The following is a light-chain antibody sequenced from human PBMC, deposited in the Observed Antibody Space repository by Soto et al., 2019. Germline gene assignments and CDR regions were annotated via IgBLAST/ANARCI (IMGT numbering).Light chain of an antibody. CDR3: QQLNTLPFT. Sequence: IHMTHAPSTLSASVVHRSTITCLSVQSISSWLSWYQQKPGKDPKLMIYEESTLQSGVPSRFSGSGSGTEFTLTISGLMPEDFATYHCQQLNTLPFTFGQGTRLEIK. J-gene: IGKJ5*01. V-gene: IGKV1-5*01. CDR2: EES. CDR1: QSISSW.